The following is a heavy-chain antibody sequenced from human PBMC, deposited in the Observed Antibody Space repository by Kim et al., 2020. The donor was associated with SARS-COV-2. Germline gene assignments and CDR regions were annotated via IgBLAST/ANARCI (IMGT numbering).Heavy chain of an antibody. Sequence: GGSLRLSCVASGFTFSDYYMDWVRQAPGKGLEWVGRIRNRDNSYTTNYAASVKGRFLISRDDSQNSLYLQMNSLKAEDTAVYYCARFIRVVGPYGNGYFDLDVWGQGTTVTVSS. V-gene: IGHV3-72*01. J-gene: IGHJ6*02. CDR3: ARFIRVVGPYGNGYFDLDV. CDR1: GFTFSDYY. D-gene: IGHD2-15*01. CDR2: IRNRDNSYTT.